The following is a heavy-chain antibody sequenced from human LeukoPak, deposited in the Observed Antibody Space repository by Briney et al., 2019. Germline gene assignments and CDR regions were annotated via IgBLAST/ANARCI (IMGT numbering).Heavy chain of an antibody. D-gene: IGHD6-19*01. CDR1: GFTFSSYW. CDR2: IKQDGSEK. Sequence: PGGSLRLSCAASGFTFSSYWMSWVRQAPGKGLEWVANIKQDGSEKYYVDSVKGRFTISRDNAKNSLYLQMNSLRAEDTAVYYCARGDPGIAVAGATAYYYYYYMDVWGKGTTVTISS. V-gene: IGHV3-7*01. CDR3: ARGDPGIAVAGATAYYYYYYMDV. J-gene: IGHJ6*03.